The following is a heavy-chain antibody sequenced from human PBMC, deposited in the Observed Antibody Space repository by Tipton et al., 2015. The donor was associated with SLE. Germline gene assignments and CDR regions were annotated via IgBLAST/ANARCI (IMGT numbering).Heavy chain of an antibody. V-gene: IGHV4-34*01. J-gene: IGHJ2*01. Sequence: LRLSCAVYGGSFSGYYWSWIRQPPGKGLEWIGEINHSGSTNYNPSLKSRVTIAVDTSKNQFSLKLSSVTAADTAVYFCARGPRYWYFDLWGRGTLVAVSA. CDR3: ARGPRYWYFDL. CDR1: GGSFSGYY. CDR2: INHSGST.